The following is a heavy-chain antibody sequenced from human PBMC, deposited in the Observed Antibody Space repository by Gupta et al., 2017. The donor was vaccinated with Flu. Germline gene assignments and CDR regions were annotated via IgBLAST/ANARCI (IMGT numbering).Heavy chain of an antibody. V-gene: IGHV1-69*01. CDR1: GTFSSYA. J-gene: IGHJ4*02. Sequence: GTFSSYAISWVRQAPGQGLEWMGGIIPIFGTANYAQKFQGRVTITADESTSTAYMELSSLRSEDTAVYYCARVYGGNSDYWGQGTLVNVSS. CDR3: ARVYGGNSDY. CDR2: IIPIFGTA. D-gene: IGHD2-15*01.